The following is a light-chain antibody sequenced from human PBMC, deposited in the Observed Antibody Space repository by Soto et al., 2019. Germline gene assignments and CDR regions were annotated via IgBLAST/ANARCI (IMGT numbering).Light chain of an antibody. Sequence: IVLTQSPGTLSLSPGERATLSCRASQNISGLYFTWYQQKTGQAPRPLIYGPSTRATGIPDRFSGSGSGTDFTLTISKLEPDDFAVYYCQQYGTSRWTFGQGTKVEIK. V-gene: IGKV3-20*01. CDR3: QQYGTSRWT. CDR2: GPS. CDR1: QNISGLY. J-gene: IGKJ1*01.